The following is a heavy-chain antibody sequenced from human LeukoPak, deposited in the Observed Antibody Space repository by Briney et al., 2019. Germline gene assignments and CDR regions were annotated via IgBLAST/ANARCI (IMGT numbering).Heavy chain of an antibody. CDR2: IWYDGSNK. CDR3: ARDGACSSTSCYFGDAFDI. J-gene: IGHJ3*02. Sequence: GGSLRLSCAASGFTFSSYGMHWVRQAPGKGLEWVAVIWYDGSNKYYADSVKGRFTISRDNSKNTLYLQMNSLRAEDTAVYYCARDGACSSTSCYFGDAFDIWGQGTMVTVSS. D-gene: IGHD2-2*01. V-gene: IGHV3-33*01. CDR1: GFTFSSYG.